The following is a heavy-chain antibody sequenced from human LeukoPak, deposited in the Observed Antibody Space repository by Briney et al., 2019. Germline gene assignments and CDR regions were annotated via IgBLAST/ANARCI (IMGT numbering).Heavy chain of an antibody. CDR3: ATECRWFLDW. V-gene: IGHV3-23*01. CDR2: ISGSGGST. CDR1: GFTFSSYA. Sequence: GRSLRLSCASSGFTFSSYAMSWVRQAPGKGLESVSAISGSGGSTYYADFVKGRLTISRDNSKNTLDLQMNSLRAEDTAVYYCATECRWFLDWWGQGTLVTVSS. D-gene: IGHD3-10*01. J-gene: IGHJ4*02.